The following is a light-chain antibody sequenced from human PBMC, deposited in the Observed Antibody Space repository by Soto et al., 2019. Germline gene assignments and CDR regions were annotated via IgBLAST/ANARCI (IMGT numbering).Light chain of an antibody. Sequence: QSALTQPASVSGSPGQSITISCTGTSSDVGNYNYVSWYQQYPGRVPKLLIYMVSNRPSGVSNRFSGSKSGNTASLTISGLQAEDEADYSCTSPTPGSLYVFGTGTKLTVL. J-gene: IGLJ1*01. CDR2: MVS. CDR1: SSDVGNYNY. CDR3: TSPTPGSLYV. V-gene: IGLV2-14*01.